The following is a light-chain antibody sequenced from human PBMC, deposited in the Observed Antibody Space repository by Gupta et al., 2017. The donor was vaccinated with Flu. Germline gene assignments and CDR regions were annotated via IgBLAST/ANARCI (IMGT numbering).Light chain of an antibody. V-gene: IGKV1-5*03. CDR1: QSSSRW. Sequence: DIQMTHSPSTLSASGGDRVTITCRASQSSSRWLAWYQQKPGKAPKLLIYKASRVESGVPSRFSGSGSGTEFTLSISSRQPEDFATYYCQQYNSSPWPFGQGTKVEIK. CDR3: QQYNSSPWP. CDR2: KAS. J-gene: IGKJ1*01.